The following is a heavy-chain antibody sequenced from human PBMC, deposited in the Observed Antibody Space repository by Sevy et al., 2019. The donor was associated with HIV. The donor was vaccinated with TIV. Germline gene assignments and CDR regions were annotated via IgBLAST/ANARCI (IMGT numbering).Heavy chain of an antibody. V-gene: IGHV3-11*01. CDR3: ARDPEMATITSGYFDY. CDR1: GFTFSDYY. J-gene: IGHJ4*02. CDR2: ISSSGSTI. Sequence: GGSLRLSCAASGFTFSDYYMNWIRQAPGKGLEWVSYISSSGSTIYYADSVKGRFTISRDNAKNSLYLQMNSLRAEDTAVYYCARDPEMATITSGYFDYWGQGTLVTVSS. D-gene: IGHD5-12*01.